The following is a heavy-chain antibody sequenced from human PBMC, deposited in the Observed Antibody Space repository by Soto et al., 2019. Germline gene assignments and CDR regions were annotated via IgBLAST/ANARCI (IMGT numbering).Heavy chain of an antibody. J-gene: IGHJ4*02. Sequence: QVQLLQSGVEVKKPGSSVKLACKASGGNFTSYTISWVRQAPGQGLEWTGRIIPILGIANYAQKFQGRVTITADKSTSTAYMELSSLRSEDTAVYYCAREGPPRATPDWGQGTLVTVPS. CDR2: IIPILGIA. CDR3: AREGPPRATPD. CDR1: GGNFTSYT. V-gene: IGHV1-69*08.